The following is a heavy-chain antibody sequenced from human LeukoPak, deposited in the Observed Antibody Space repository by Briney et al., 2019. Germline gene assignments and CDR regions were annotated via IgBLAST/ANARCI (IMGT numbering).Heavy chain of an antibody. V-gene: IGHV3-74*01. Sequence: GGSLRLSCAASGFTFSSYWMHWVRQAPGRGLVWVSRINTDGSSTSYADSVKGRFTISRDNAKNTLYLQMNSLRAEDTAVYYCARDHYSNQLPKDYWGQGTLVTVSS. D-gene: IGHD2-2*01. CDR1: GFTFSSYW. J-gene: IGHJ4*02. CDR3: ARDHYSNQLPKDY. CDR2: INTDGSST.